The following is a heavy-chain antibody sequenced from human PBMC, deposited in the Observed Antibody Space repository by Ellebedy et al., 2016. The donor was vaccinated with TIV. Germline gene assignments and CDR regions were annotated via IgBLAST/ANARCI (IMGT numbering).Heavy chain of an antibody. J-gene: IGHJ6*02. CDR3: ARESYKDYGSGSYYNANYYYYYGMDG. V-gene: IGHV4-31*03. Sequence: SETLSLXXTVSGGSISSGGYYWSWIRQHPGKGLEWIGYIYYSGSTYYNPSLKSRVTISVDTSKNQFSLKLSSVTAADTAVYYCARESYKDYGSGSYYNANYYYYYGMDGWGQGTTVTVSS. CDR1: GGSISSGGYY. CDR2: IYYSGST. D-gene: IGHD3-10*01.